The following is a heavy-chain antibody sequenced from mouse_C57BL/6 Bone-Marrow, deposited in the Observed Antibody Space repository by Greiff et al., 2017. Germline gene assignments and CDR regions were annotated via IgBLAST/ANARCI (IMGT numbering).Heavy chain of an antibody. J-gene: IGHJ3*01. CDR2: IHPNSGST. CDR3: ARDYYGSSLAWFAY. CDR1: GYTFTSYW. V-gene: IGHV1-64*01. Sequence: QVQLQQPGAELVKPGASVKLSCKASGYTFTSYWMHWVKQRPGQGLEWIGMIHPNSGSTNYNEKFKSQATLTVDKSSSTAYMQLSSLTSEDSAVYYCARDYYGSSLAWFAYWGQGTLVTVSA. D-gene: IGHD1-1*01.